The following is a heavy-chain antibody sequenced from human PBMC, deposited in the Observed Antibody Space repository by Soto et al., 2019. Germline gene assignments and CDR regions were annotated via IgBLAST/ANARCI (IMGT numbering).Heavy chain of an antibody. CDR1: GGSISSGGYY. J-gene: IGHJ5*02. Sequence: SETLSLTCTVSGGSISSGGYYWSWIRQHPGKGLEWIGYIYYSGSTYYNPSLKSRVTISVDTSKNQFSLKLSSVTAADTAVYYCARALDLGEPTYNWFDPWGQGTLVTVSS. D-gene: IGHD3-16*01. CDR3: ARALDLGEPTYNWFDP. CDR2: IYYSGST. V-gene: IGHV4-31*03.